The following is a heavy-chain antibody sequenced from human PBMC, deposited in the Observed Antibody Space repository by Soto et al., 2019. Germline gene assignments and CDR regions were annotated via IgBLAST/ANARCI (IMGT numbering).Heavy chain of an antibody. V-gene: IGHV1-3*01. J-gene: IGHJ3*02. CDR3: ARRANHYDQHGRAFDI. CDR1: GYTFTSYA. Sequence: ASVKVSCKASGYTFTSYAMHWVRQAPGQRLEWMGWINAGNGNTKYSQKFQGRVTITRDTSASTAYMELSSLRSEDTAVYYCARRANHYDQHGRAFDIWGQGTMVTVSS. D-gene: IGHD3-22*01. CDR2: INAGNGNT.